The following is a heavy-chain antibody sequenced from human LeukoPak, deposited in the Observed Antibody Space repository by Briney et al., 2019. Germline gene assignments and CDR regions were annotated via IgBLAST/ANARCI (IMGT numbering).Heavy chain of an antibody. CDR1: GYTFTGYY. CDR3: ARVDRYYDILTGFAHAYFDY. J-gene: IGHJ4*02. V-gene: IGHV1-2*02. D-gene: IGHD3-9*01. CDR2: INPNSGGT. Sequence: ASVKVSCKASGYTFTGYYMHWVRQAPGQGLEWMGWINPNSGGTNYAQKFQGRVTMTRDTSISTAYMELSRQRSDDTAVYYCARVDRYYDILTGFAHAYFDYWGQGTLVTVSS.